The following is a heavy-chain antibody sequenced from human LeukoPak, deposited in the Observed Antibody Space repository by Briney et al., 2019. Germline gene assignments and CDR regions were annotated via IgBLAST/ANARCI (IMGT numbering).Heavy chain of an antibody. CDR2: IYHSGST. Sequence: PSETLSLTCAVSGGSISSSNWWSWVRQPPGKGLEWIGEIYHSGSTNYNPSLKSRVTISVDTSKNQFSLKLSSVTAADTAVYYCANSANYGGNSGYFDYWGQGTLVTVSS. D-gene: IGHD4-23*01. V-gene: IGHV4-4*02. CDR3: ANSANYGGNSGYFDY. J-gene: IGHJ4*02. CDR1: GGSISSSNW.